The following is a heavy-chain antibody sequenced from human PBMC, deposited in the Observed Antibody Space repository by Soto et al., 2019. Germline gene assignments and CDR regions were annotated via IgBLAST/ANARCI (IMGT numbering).Heavy chain of an antibody. V-gene: IGHV1-69*04. CDR1: GCTFSSYT. J-gene: IGHJ4*02. CDR2: IIPILGIA. Sequence: AASLKVSCKASGCTFSSYTISWVRQAPGQGLEWMGRIIPILGIANYADSVKGRFTISRDNSKNTLYLQMNSLRAEDTAVYYCARDQNYYDSSGYWISDYWGQGTLVTVSS. D-gene: IGHD3-22*01. CDR3: ARDQNYYDSSGYWISDY.